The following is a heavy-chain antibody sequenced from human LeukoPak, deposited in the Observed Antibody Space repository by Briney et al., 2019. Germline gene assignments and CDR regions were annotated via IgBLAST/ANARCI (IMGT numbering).Heavy chain of an antibody. D-gene: IGHD3-10*01. Sequence: GGSLRLSCAASGFKFSDYYMSWIRQAPGKGLEWLSYISSSGNITYYADSAKGRFTVSRDNTKNVLYLQMNSLRAEDTAVYYCAKSQEVDGDYFDYWGQGTLVTVSS. CDR1: GFKFSDYY. CDR2: ISSSGNIT. V-gene: IGHV3-11*01. J-gene: IGHJ4*02. CDR3: AKSQEVDGDYFDY.